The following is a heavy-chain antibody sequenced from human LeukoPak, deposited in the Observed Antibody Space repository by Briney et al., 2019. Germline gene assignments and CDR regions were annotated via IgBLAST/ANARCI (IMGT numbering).Heavy chain of an antibody. D-gene: IGHD2-15*01. CDR1: GYTFTSYY. CDR3: ARSRQKMRGPIKNWFDP. CDR2: INPSGGST. V-gene: IGHV1-46*01. Sequence: ASVKVSCTASGYTFTSYYMHWVRQAPGQGLEWMGIINPSGGSTSYAQKFQGRVTMTRDTSTSTVYMELSSLRSEDTAVYYCARSRQKMRGPIKNWFDPWGQGTLVTVSS. J-gene: IGHJ5*02.